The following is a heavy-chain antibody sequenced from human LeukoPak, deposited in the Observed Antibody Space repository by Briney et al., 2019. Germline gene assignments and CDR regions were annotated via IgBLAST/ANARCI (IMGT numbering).Heavy chain of an antibody. Sequence: PSETLSLTCSVSGVSISSYYWTWIRQSAGKGLEWIGRMFTSGSTKYSPSFESRVTMSRDASKNQFSLKVSSVTAADTAVYYCARAQYSYGTQLFDYWGQGTLVTVSS. J-gene: IGHJ4*02. D-gene: IGHD5-18*01. CDR1: GVSISSYY. V-gene: IGHV4-4*07. CDR3: ARAQYSYGTQLFDY. CDR2: MFTSGST.